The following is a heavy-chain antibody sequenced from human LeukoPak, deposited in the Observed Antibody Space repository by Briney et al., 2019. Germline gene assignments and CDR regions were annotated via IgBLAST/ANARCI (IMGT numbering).Heavy chain of an antibody. D-gene: IGHD3-22*01. V-gene: IGHV1-2*02. J-gene: IGHJ4*02. CDR3: ARSSYESSLRIDDF. CDR1: GYTFTHYY. CDR2: INPNSGGT. Sequence: ASVKVSCKASGYTFTHYYMHWVRQAPGQGLEWMGWINPNSGGTNYAQKFQGRVTMTRDTSISTAYMELSRLRSDDTALYYCARSSYESSLRIDDFWGQGTLVTVSS.